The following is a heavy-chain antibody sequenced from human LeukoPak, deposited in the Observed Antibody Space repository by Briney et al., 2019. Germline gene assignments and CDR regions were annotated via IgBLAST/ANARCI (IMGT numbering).Heavy chain of an antibody. J-gene: IGHJ4*02. D-gene: IGHD2-2*01. CDR2: IYSGGST. V-gene: IGHV3-66*01. CDR3: ARGYCSSTSCSHIDY. CDR1: GFTVSSNY. Sequence: GSLRLSCAASGFTVSSNYMSWVRQAPGKGLEWVSVIYSGGSTYYADCVKGRFTISRDNSKNTLYLQMNSLRAEDTAVYYCARGYCSSTSCSHIDYWGQGTLVTVSS.